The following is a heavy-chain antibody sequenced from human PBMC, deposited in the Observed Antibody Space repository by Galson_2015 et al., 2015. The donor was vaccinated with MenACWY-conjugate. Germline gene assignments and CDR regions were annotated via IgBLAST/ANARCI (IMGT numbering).Heavy chain of an antibody. D-gene: IGHD3-22*01. V-gene: IGHV3-53*01. CDR3: ARESGDSSGHPSS. Sequence: SLRLSCAASGFSVSSEYMSWVRQAPGKGLEWVSIIYRDGKTFYADSVQGRFIISRDNSKNTLYLQTNSLTAEDTAVYYCARESGDSSGHPSSWGQGTLVTVSS. CDR2: IYRDGKT. CDR1: GFSVSSEY. J-gene: IGHJ5*02.